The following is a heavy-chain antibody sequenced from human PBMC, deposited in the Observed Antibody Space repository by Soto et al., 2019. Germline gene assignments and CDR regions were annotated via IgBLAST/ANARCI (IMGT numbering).Heavy chain of an antibody. Sequence: QITLKESGPTLVKPTQTLALTCTFSGFSLSTSGVGVGWIRQPPGKALEWLALIYWDDNKRYSPSLKSRLTITMDTAKSQVVLTMTNMDPVDTATYDCAQTYCYGFNCFDPWGQGNLVTVFS. D-gene: IGHD3-10*01. V-gene: IGHV2-5*02. CDR2: IYWDDNK. CDR3: AQTYCYGFNCFDP. J-gene: IGHJ5*02. CDR1: GFSLSTSGVG.